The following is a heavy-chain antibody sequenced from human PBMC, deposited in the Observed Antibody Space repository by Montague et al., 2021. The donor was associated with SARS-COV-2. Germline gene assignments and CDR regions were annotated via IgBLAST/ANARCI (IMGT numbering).Heavy chain of an antibody. CDR2: ISSSGYT. D-gene: IGHD4-17*01. CDR1: GGSIRSSSFY. CDR3: ARDYDDYLDF. V-gene: IGHV4-39*01. J-gene: IGHJ4*02. Sequence: SETLSLTCTVSGGSIRSSSFYWGWIRQPPGKGLEWIGSISSSGYTYYNPSLKSRVTIFVDTSKNQFSRKLSSVTAADTAVYYCARDYDDYLDFWGQGNLVTVSS.